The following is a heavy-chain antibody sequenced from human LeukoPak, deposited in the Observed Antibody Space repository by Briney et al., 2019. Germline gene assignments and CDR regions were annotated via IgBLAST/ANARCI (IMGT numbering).Heavy chain of an antibody. V-gene: IGHV3-23*01. CDR3: AKVPMMGKRPEGYYFDY. Sequence: GGSLRLSCAASGFTFSSYAMSWVRQAPGKGLEWVSAISGSGGSTYYADSVKGRFTISRDNSKNTLYLQMNSLRAEDTAVYYCAKVPMMGKRPEGYYFDYWGQGTLVTVSS. D-gene: IGHD3-22*01. J-gene: IGHJ4*02. CDR1: GFTFSSYA. CDR2: ISGSGGST.